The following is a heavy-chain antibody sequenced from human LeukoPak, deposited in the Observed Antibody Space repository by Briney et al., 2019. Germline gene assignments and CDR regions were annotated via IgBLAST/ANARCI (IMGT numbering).Heavy chain of an antibody. D-gene: IGHD1-26*01. J-gene: IGHJ6*04. CDR3: ARLMRGSYRMDV. CDR2: IYYSGST. Sequence: SETLSLTCTVSGGSISSGDYYWSWIRQPPGKGLEWIGSIYYSGSTYYNPSLRSRVTISVDTSKNQFSLKLSSVTAADTAVYYCARLMRGSYRMDVWGKGTTVTVSS. V-gene: IGHV4-39*01. CDR1: GGSISSGDYY.